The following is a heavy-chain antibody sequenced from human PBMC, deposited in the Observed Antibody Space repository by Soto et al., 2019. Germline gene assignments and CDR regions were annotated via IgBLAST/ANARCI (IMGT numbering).Heavy chain of an antibody. J-gene: IGHJ2*01. D-gene: IGHD6-13*01. V-gene: IGHV3-72*01. Sequence: GGSLRLPCAASGFTFSNHYMDWVRQAPGKGLEWVARIRNKPKSYTTEYAASVVGRFAISRDDSDSSLHLQVSSLKTDDSTVIYCLIGAEIGTYRFFDFWGRGTLV. CDR3: LIGAEIGTYRFFDF. CDR1: GFTFSNHY. CDR2: IRNKPKSYTT.